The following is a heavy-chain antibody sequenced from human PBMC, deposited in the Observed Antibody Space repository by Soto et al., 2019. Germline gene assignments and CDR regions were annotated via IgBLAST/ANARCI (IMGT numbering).Heavy chain of an antibody. CDR3: AIYSSGYYLSV. Sequence: GGSLRLSCAASGFTFSSYSMNWVRQAPGKGLEWVSYISSSSTIYYADSVKGRFTISRDNAKNSLYLQMNSLRDEDTAVYYCAIYSSGYYLSVWGQGTTVTVSS. V-gene: IGHV3-48*02. CDR1: GFTFSSYS. J-gene: IGHJ6*02. D-gene: IGHD3-22*01. CDR2: ISSSSTI.